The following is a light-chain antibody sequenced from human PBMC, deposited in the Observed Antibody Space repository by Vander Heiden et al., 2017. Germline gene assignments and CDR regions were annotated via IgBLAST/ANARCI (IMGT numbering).Light chain of an antibody. CDR1: NSNIGSNT. CDR2: SDN. CDR3: QKWDDSLNAWV. V-gene: IGLV1-44*01. J-gene: IGLJ3*02. Sequence: HSALTHPPAASGTPGQRDPMSSYGSNSNIGSNTVNWYQQLPGPAPKFLMCSDNPRPSGVPDRFSGSKSGTSASLTISGVESDDEADYYCQKWDDSLNAWVFGGGTKLTVL.